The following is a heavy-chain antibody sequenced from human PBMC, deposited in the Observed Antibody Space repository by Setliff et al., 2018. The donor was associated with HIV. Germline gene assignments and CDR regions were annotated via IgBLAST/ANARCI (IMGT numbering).Heavy chain of an antibody. Sequence: PGGSLRLSCAASGFTFSNYNMNWVRQAPGKGLEWVSSISSSSTYIYYADSVKGRFTISRDNAKNSLFLQMNSLRAEDTAVYYCARFGVAYGIDVWGQGTTVTVSS. V-gene: IGHV3-21*04. D-gene: IGHD3-10*01. CDR2: ISSSSTYI. CDR1: GFTFSNYN. J-gene: IGHJ6*02. CDR3: ARFGVAYGIDV.